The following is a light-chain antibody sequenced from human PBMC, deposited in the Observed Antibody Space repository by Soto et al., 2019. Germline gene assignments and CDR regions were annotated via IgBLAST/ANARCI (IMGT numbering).Light chain of an antibody. CDR3: MQPLQTPWT. CDR1: QSLLHRNGYNS. J-gene: IGKJ1*01. V-gene: IGKV2-28*01. Sequence: DIVMTQSPLSLPVTPGESASISCRSSQSLLHRNGYNSLDWYLQKPGQSPQVLIYLGSNRASGVPDRFSGSGSGTDFTLKISRVEAEDVGVYYCMQPLQTPWTFGHGTKVEIK. CDR2: LGS.